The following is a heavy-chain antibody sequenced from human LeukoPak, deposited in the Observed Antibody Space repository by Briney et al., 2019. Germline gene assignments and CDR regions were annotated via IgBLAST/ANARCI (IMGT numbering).Heavy chain of an antibody. CDR1: GGTFSSYA. CDR2: IIPILGIA. J-gene: IGHJ4*02. D-gene: IGHD3-22*01. CDR3: ARDHTNYYDSSGYYYYFDY. Sequence: ASVKVSCKASGGTFSSYAISWVRQAPGQGLEWMGRIIPILGIANYAQKFQGRVMITADKSTSTAYMELSSLRSEDTAVYYCARDHTNYYDSSGYYYYFDYWGQGTLVTVSS. V-gene: IGHV1-69*04.